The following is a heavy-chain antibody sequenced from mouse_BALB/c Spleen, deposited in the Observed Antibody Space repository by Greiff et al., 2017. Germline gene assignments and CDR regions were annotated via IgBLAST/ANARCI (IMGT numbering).Heavy chain of an antibody. V-gene: IGHV2-6-7*01. CDR1: GFSLTGYG. CDR2: IWGDGST. D-gene: IGHD1-1*01. Sequence: QVQLKESGPGLVAPSQSLSITCTVSGFSLTGYGVNWVRQPPGKGLEWLGMIWGDGSTDYNSALKSRLSISKDNSKSQVFLKMNSLQTDDTARYYCARESRYYYGSSFYAMDYWGQGTSVTVSS. CDR3: ARESRYYYGSSFYAMDY. J-gene: IGHJ4*01.